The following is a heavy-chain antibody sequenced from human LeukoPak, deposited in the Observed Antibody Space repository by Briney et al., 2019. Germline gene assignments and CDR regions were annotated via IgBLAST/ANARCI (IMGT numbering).Heavy chain of an antibody. D-gene: IGHD6-13*01. CDR3: ARGPPGIAAAGAFDI. CDR1: GFTFSGSA. CDR2: IKQDVSEK. J-gene: IGHJ3*02. V-gene: IGHV3-7*03. Sequence: PGGSLRLSCAASGFTFSGSAMHWVRQAPGKGLEWVANIKQDVSEKYYVDSVKGRFTISRDNAKNSLYLQMNSLRAEDTAVYYCARGPPGIAAAGAFDIWGQGTMVTVSS.